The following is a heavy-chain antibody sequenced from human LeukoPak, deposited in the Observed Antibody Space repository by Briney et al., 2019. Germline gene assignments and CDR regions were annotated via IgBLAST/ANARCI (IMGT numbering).Heavy chain of an antibody. D-gene: IGHD6-19*01. CDR2: IRYDGNNK. CDR1: GFPFSDYV. V-gene: IGHV3-30*02. J-gene: IGHJ4*02. Sequence: GGSLRLSCAASGFPFSDYVMHWVRQAPGKGLEWVSVIRYDGNNKYYADSVRGRFTISRDNSKNTLYLQMNSLESEDTAVYYCAKDRWGAVASFDYWGQGTLVTVSS. CDR3: AKDRWGAVASFDY.